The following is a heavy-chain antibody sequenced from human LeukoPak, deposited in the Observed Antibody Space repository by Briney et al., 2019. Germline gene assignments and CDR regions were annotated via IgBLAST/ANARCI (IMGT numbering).Heavy chain of an antibody. Sequence: PGGTLRLSCAASGFTFRTSGMSWVRQAPGKGLEWVSAISGSGVSTYYADSVKGRFTISRDNSKNTLSLQMSSLRVEDTAVYFCAREKGRGVISPYYDCWGQGTLVTVSS. V-gene: IGHV3-23*01. CDR3: AREKGRGVISPYYDC. CDR1: GFTFRTSG. J-gene: IGHJ4*02. D-gene: IGHD3-10*01. CDR2: ISGSGVST.